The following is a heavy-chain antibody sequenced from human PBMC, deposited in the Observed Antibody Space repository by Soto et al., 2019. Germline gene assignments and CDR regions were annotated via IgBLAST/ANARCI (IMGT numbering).Heavy chain of an antibody. CDR1: GGSISSGGYY. J-gene: IGHJ3*02. V-gene: IGHV4-31*03. CDR3: ARDMEYSSLWAGAFDI. D-gene: IGHD6-6*01. CDR2: IYYSGST. Sequence: QVQLQESGPGLVKPSQTLSLTCTVSGGSISSGGYYWSWIRQHPGKGLEWIGYIYYSGSTYYNPSLKSGVTISVGPAKIQFSRKLSSVTAAVRAVYYCARDMEYSSLWAGAFDIWGQGTMVSVSS.